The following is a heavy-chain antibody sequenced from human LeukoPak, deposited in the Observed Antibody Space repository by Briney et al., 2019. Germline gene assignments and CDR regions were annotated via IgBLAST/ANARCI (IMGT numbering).Heavy chain of an antibody. Sequence: ASVKVSCKGSGYNLAGYYIHWVRHAPGQGLEWMGRINPRDGETSFAQKFQGRVSMTRDTSVSSAYIELSGLRSDDTAVYYCARDWELRFHQGGLDYWGQGTLVTVSS. CDR3: ARDWELRFHQGGLDY. V-gene: IGHV1-2*06. J-gene: IGHJ4*02. CDR1: GYNLAGYY. D-gene: IGHD3-3*01. CDR2: INPRDGET.